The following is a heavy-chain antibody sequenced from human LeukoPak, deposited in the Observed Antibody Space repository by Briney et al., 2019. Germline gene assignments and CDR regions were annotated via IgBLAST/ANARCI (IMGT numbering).Heavy chain of an antibody. CDR2: IKQDGSEG. J-gene: IGHJ5*02. CDR3: SKAINHYYDSSGYFEA. V-gene: IGHV3-7*03. Sequence: GGSLRLSCAASGFTFSSYWMSWVRQAPGKGLEWVANIKQDGSEGYYVDSVKGRFTLSRDNTKNSLYLQMNSLRVEDTAFYFCSKAINHYYDSSGYFEAWGQGTLVTVSS. D-gene: IGHD3-22*01. CDR1: GFTFSSYW.